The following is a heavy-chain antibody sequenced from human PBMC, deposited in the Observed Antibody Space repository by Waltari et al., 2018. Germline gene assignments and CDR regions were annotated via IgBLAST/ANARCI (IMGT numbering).Heavy chain of an antibody. CDR2: INPNSGGT. Sequence: QVQLVQSGAEVKKPGHSVKVSRKASGYTFTGYYMHCAPPAPGQGLEWMGWINPNSGGTNYAQKFQGWVTMTRETSISTAYMELSRLRSDDTAVYYCARGPYGSGTRVAFDIWGQGTMVTVSS. J-gene: IGHJ3*02. CDR1: GYTFTGYY. D-gene: IGHD3-10*01. V-gene: IGHV1-2*04. CDR3: ARGPYGSGTRVAFDI.